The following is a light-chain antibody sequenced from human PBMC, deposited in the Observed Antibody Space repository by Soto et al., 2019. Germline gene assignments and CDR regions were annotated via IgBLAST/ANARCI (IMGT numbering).Light chain of an antibody. Sequence: QSALTQPASVSGSPGQSITISCTGTSSDVGGWNFVSWYQHHPGKAPKLMIYDVSNRPSGVSNRFSGSKSGNTASLTISGLQTEDEADYYCSSYTDSITLVFGTGTKVTVL. V-gene: IGLV2-14*03. J-gene: IGLJ1*01. CDR2: DVS. CDR3: SSYTDSITLV. CDR1: SSDVGGWNF.